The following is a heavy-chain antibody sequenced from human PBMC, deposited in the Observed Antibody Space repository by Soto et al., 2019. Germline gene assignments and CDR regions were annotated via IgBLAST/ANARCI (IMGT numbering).Heavy chain of an antibody. CDR3: ARDRYGQGRSRDHLFRFDY. CDR2: INPNSGGA. Sequence: ASVKVSCKASGYTFTGYYMHWVRQAPGQGLEWMGWINPNSGGANYAQKFQGRVTMARDTSISTAYMELSRLRSDDTAVYYCARDRYGQGRSRDHLFRFDYWGQGTLVTVSS. J-gene: IGHJ4*02. D-gene: IGHD3-16*02. CDR1: GYTFTGYY. V-gene: IGHV1-2*02.